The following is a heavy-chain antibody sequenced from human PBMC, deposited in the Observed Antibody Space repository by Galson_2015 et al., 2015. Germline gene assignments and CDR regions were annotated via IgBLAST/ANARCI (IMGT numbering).Heavy chain of an antibody. D-gene: IGHD7-27*01. Sequence: SLRLSCAASGFTFSSYSMSWVRQAPGKGLEWVSVIYSGGSTYYADSVKGRFTISRDNSKNTLYLQMNSLRAEDTAVYYCARERVSGDNYYYGMDVWGQGTTVTVSS. J-gene: IGHJ6*02. CDR1: GFTFSSYS. V-gene: IGHV3-53*01. CDR2: IYSGGST. CDR3: ARERVSGDNYYYGMDV.